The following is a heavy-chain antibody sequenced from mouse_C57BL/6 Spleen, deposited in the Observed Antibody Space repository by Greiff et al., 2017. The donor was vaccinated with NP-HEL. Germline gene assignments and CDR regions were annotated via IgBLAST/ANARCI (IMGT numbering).Heavy chain of an antibody. CDR1: GFSFNTYA. V-gene: IGHV10-1*01. CDR2: IRSKSNNYAT. CDR3: VRQGDYGRGDWYFDV. Sequence: EVQLVESGGGLVQPKGSLKLSCAASGFSFNTYAMNWVRQAPGKGLEWVARIRSKSNNYATYYADSVKDRFTISRDDSESVLYLQMNNLKTEDTAMYYCVRQGDYGRGDWYFDVWGTGTTVTVSS. D-gene: IGHD1-1*01. J-gene: IGHJ1*03.